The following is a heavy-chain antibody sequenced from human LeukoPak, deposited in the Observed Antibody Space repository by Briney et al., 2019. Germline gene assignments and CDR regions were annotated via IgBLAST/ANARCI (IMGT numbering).Heavy chain of an antibody. J-gene: IGHJ4*02. D-gene: IGHD3-9*01. CDR2: IYYSGST. CDR1: GVSISSYY. CDR3: ARLGSYYDILTGQEYYFDY. Sequence: SETLSLTCTVSGVSISSYYWSWIRQPPGKGLEWVGYIYYSGSTNYNPSLKSRVTISVDTSKNQFSLKLSSVTAADTAVYYCARLGSYYDILTGQEYYFDYWGQGTLVTVSS. V-gene: IGHV4-59*08.